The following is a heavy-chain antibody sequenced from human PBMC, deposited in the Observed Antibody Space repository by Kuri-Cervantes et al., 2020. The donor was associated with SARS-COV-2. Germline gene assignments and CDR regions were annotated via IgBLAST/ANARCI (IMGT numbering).Heavy chain of an antibody. CDR3: ARTYCSSTSCSPGDY. CDR1: GYTFTSYA. V-gene: IGHV1-3*01. J-gene: IGHJ4*02. CDR2: INAGNGNT. Sequence: ASVKVSCKASGYTFTSYAMHWARQAPGQRLEWMGWINAGNGNTKYSQKFQGRVTITRDTSASTAYMELSSLRSEDTAVYYCARTYCSSTSCSPGDYWGQGTLVTVSS. D-gene: IGHD2-2*01.